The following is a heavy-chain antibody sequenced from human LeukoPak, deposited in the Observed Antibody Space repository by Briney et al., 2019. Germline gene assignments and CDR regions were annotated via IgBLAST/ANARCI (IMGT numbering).Heavy chain of an antibody. Sequence: GGSLRLSCAASGFTFSSYAMTWVRQGPGKGLEWVAGISGSGESTYYADSVKGRFTISRDNSKNTLYLQMNSLRAEDTAVYYCAKTSYHDFWSALGSHHYLDVWGTGTTVTVSS. CDR1: GFTFSSYA. CDR2: ISGSGEST. D-gene: IGHD3-3*01. J-gene: IGHJ6*03. V-gene: IGHV3-23*01. CDR3: AKTSYHDFWSALGSHHYLDV.